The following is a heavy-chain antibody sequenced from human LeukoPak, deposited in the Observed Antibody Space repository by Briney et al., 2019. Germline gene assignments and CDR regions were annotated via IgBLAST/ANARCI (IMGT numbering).Heavy chain of an antibody. CDR2: VTSSGGST. CDR1: RFTFSTYA. V-gene: IGHV3-23*01. D-gene: IGHD3-3*01. Sequence: GGSLRLSCAASRFTFSTYAMSWVRRAPGKGLEWVSTVTSSGGSTYYTDSVKGRFTISRDNAKNSLSLQMNSLRVEDTALYYCARGGISIFGVVIYMDVWGKGTTVTVSS. J-gene: IGHJ6*03. CDR3: ARGGISIFGVVIYMDV.